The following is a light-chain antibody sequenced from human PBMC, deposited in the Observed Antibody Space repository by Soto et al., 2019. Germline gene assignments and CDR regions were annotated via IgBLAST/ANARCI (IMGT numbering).Light chain of an antibody. V-gene: IGLV1-40*01. CDR1: SSDIGAGYY. CDR3: QSYDSSLGGSKGV. Sequence: QSVLTQPPSMSGAPGQRVTISCTGSSSDIGAGYYVHWYQQLPGTAPKPLIYSNINRPSGVPDRFSGSKSGTSASLAITGLQAEDEAYYDCQSYDSSLGGSKGVFGGGTKVTVL. J-gene: IGLJ3*02. CDR2: SNI.